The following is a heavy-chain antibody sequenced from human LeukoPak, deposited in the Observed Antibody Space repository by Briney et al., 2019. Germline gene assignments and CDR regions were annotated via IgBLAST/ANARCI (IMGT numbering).Heavy chain of an antibody. CDR1: GFTFSSYG. CDR2: IWYDGSNK. Sequence: GGSLRLSCAASGFTFSSYGMHWVRQAPGKGLEWVAVIWYDGSNKYYADSVKGRFTISRDDSKNTLYLQMNSLKTEDTAVYYCTTDEGLGEFDYWGQGTLVTVPS. D-gene: IGHD3/OR15-3a*01. V-gene: IGHV3-33*01. J-gene: IGHJ4*02. CDR3: TTDEGLGEFDY.